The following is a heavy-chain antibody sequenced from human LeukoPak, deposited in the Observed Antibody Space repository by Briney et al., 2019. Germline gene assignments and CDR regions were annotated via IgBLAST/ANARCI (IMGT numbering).Heavy chain of an antibody. Sequence: SDTLSLTCIVSGGSITSRSFYWGWLRQPPGKGLEWIGSIYYSGTTHYNPSLKSRPTLSVDTSKNQFSLNLSSVTAPDTAVYFCARHAWVGRTGFDYWGGGTLVTVSS. D-gene: IGHD2-8*02. CDR3: ARHAWVGRTGFDY. CDR2: IYYSGTT. CDR1: GGSITSRSFY. J-gene: IGHJ4*02. V-gene: IGHV4-39*01.